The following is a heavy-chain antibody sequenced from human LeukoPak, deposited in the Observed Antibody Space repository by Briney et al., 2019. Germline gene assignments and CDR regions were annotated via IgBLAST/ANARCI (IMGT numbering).Heavy chain of an antibody. CDR1: GFTFSSYG. Sequence: GGSLRLSCAASGFTFSSYGMHWVRQAPGKGLEWVAVISYDGSNKYYADSVKGRFTISRDNSKNTLYLQMNSLRAEDTAVYYCAEVAEEYGMDVWGQGTTVTVSS. V-gene: IGHV3-30*18. CDR3: AEVAEEYGMDV. J-gene: IGHJ6*02. CDR2: ISYDGSNK.